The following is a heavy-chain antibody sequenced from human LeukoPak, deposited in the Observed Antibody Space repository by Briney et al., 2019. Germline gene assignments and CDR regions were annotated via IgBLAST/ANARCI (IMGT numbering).Heavy chain of an antibody. CDR1: GGSISSGSYY. CDR3: ARDIYATVTRGYYYYYTDV. Sequence: SETLSLTCTVSGGSISSGSYYWSWIRQPAGKGLEWIGRIYTSGSTNYNPSLKSRVTISVDTSKNQFSLKLSSVTAADTAVYYCARDIYATVTRGYYYYYTDVWGKGTTVTISS. D-gene: IGHD4-17*01. J-gene: IGHJ6*03. CDR2: IYTSGST. V-gene: IGHV4-61*02.